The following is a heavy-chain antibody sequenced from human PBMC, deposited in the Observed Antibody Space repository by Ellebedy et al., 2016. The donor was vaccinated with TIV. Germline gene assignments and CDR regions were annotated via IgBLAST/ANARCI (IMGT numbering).Heavy chain of an antibody. D-gene: IGHD1-1*01. Sequence: SETLSLTCAVSGGSLSDNYWTWIRQPPGKGLEWIGYLYYTGSTNYNPSLKSRVTISVNTPRNQFSLKLSSVTDADTAVYYCVSSASMEAFDLWGQGTMVTVSS. J-gene: IGHJ3*01. CDR2: LYYTGST. CDR3: VSSASMEAFDL. V-gene: IGHV4-59*01. CDR1: GGSLSDNY.